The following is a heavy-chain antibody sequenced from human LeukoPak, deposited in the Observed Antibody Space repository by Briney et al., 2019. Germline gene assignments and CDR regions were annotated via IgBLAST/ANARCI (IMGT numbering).Heavy chain of an antibody. CDR2: IYYSGST. Sequence: PSETLSLTCTVSGGSISSYYWSWIRQPPGKGLEWIGYIYYSGSTNYNPSLKSRVTISVDTSENQFSLKLSSVTAADTAVYYCARDGRLGYAFDIWGQGTMVTVSS. J-gene: IGHJ3*02. CDR1: GGSISSYY. CDR3: ARDGRLGYAFDI. V-gene: IGHV4-59*01. D-gene: IGHD3-9*01.